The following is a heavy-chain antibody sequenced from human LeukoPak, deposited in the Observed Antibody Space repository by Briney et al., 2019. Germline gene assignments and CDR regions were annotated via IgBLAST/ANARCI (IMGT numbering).Heavy chain of an antibody. CDR2: IYYSGST. CDR1: GGSISSYY. J-gene: IGHJ3*02. V-gene: IGHV4-59*12. CDR3: ARDRHSGYDPHAFDI. D-gene: IGHD5-12*01. Sequence: SETLSLTCTVSGGSISSYYWSWIRQPPGKGLEWIGYIYYSGSTNYNPSLKSRVTISVDTSKNQFSLKLSSVTAADTAVYYCARDRHSGYDPHAFDIWGQGTMVTVSS.